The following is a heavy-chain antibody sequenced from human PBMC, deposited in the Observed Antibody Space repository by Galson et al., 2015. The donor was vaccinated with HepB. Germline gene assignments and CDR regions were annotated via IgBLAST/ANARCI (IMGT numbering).Heavy chain of an antibody. CDR2: ISGSGGST. Sequence: SLRLSCAASGFTFSSYAMSWVRQAPGKGLEWVSAISGSGGSTYYADSVKGRFTISRDNSKNTLYLQMNSLRAEDTAVYYCAYPLLSGYQDKRLFDYWGQGTLVTVSS. V-gene: IGHV3-23*01. CDR3: AYPLLSGYQDKRLFDY. CDR1: GFTFSSYA. D-gene: IGHD3-22*01. J-gene: IGHJ4*02.